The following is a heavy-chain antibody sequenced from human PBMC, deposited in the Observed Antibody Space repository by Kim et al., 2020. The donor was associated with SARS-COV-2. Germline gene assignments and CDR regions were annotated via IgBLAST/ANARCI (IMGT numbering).Heavy chain of an antibody. CDR3: ARDRRVSGSIAAAGTVGY. CDR1: GYTFTSYA. V-gene: IGHV7-4-1*02. CDR2: INTNTGNP. Sequence: VKVSCKASGYTFTSYAMNWVRQAPGQGLEWMGWINTNTGNPTYAQGFTGRFVFSLDTSVSTAYLQISSLKAEDTAVYYCARDRRVSGSIAAAGTVGYWGQGTLVTVSS. J-gene: IGHJ4*02. D-gene: IGHD6-13*01.